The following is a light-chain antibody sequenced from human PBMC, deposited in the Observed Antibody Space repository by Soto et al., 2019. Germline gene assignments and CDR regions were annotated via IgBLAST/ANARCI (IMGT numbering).Light chain of an antibody. CDR2: GAS. J-gene: IGKJ1*01. V-gene: IGKV3-20*01. CDR3: QQYGSSPRT. Sequence: IVLTQPLATLSLCPGERATLSCRASQSVDTYLAWYQQRPGQAPRLLIYGASSRATGIPDRFSGSGSGTDFTLTISRLEPEDFAVYYCQQYGSSPRTFGQGTKVDIK. CDR1: QSVDTY.